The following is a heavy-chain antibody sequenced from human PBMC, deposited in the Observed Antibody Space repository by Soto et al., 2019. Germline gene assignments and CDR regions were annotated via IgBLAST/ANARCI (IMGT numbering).Heavy chain of an antibody. CDR1: GGSISSGGYY. CDR2: IYYSGST. Sequence: QVQLQESGPGLVKPSQTLSLTCTVSGGSISSGGYYWSWIRQHPGKVLEWIGYIYYSGSTYYNPSLKGRVTISVDTSKNQFSLKLRSVTAADTAVYYCARTIFDGYYYYGMDVWGQGTTVTVSS. J-gene: IGHJ6*02. D-gene: IGHD3-3*01. CDR3: ARTIFDGYYYYGMDV. V-gene: IGHV4-31*03.